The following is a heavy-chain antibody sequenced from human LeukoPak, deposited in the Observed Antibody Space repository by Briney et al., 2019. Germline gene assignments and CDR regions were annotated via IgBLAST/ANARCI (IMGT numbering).Heavy chain of an antibody. V-gene: IGHV1-18*01. CDR3: ARVGVPSSYYGSGSYFYFLQRSQVVYYMDV. D-gene: IGHD3-10*01. CDR1: GYTFTSYG. J-gene: IGHJ6*03. CDR2: ISAYNGNT. Sequence: GASVKVSCKASGYTFTSYGISWVRQAPGQGLEWMGWISAYNGNTNYAQKLQGRVTMTTDTSTSTAYMELRSLRSDDTAVYYCARVGVPSSYYGSGSYFYFLQRSQVVYYMDVWGKGTTVTISS.